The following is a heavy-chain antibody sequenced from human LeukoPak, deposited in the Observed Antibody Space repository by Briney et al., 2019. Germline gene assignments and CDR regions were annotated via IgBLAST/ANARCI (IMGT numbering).Heavy chain of an antibody. CDR3: ARRKRYSYGPYYYYYMDV. V-gene: IGHV4-59*01. CDR2: IYYSGST. D-gene: IGHD5-18*01. J-gene: IGHJ6*03. Sequence: SETLSLTCTVSGGSISSYYWSWIRQPPGKGLEWIGYIYYSGSTNYNPSLKSRVTISVDTSKNQFSLKLSSVTAADTAVYYCARRKRYSYGPYYYYYMDVWGKGTTVTISS. CDR1: GGSISSYY.